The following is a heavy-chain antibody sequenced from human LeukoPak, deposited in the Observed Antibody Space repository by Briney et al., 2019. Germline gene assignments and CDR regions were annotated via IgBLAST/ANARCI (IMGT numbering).Heavy chain of an antibody. J-gene: IGHJ6*03. CDR2: ISGSGGST. Sequence: PGGSLRLSCAASGFTFSSYAMSWVRQAPGKGLEWVSAISGSGGSTYYADSVKGRFTISRDNSKNTLYLQMNSLRAEDTAVYYRAKGHGAERYCSSTSCYYYMDVWGKGTTVTVSS. D-gene: IGHD2-2*01. CDR3: AKGHGAERYCSSTSCYYYMDV. V-gene: IGHV3-23*01. CDR1: GFTFSSYA.